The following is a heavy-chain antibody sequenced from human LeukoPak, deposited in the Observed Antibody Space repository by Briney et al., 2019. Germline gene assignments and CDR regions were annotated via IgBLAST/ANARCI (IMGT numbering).Heavy chain of an antibody. Sequence: GGSLRLSCAASGFTFSSYAMSWVRQAPGKGLEWVSANSGSGGSTYYADSVKGRFTISRDNSKNTLYLQMNSLRAEDTAVYYCAKSELLFVQPHAFDIWGQGTMVTVSS. CDR3: AKSELLFVQPHAFDI. D-gene: IGHD2-8*01. V-gene: IGHV3-23*01. J-gene: IGHJ3*02. CDR1: GFTFSSYA. CDR2: NSGSGGST.